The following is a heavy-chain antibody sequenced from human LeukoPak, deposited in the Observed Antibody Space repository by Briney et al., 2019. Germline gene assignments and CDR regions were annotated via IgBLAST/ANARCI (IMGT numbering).Heavy chain of an antibody. CDR3: ARQASDYYYYYMDV. V-gene: IGHV4-39*01. J-gene: IGHJ6*03. CDR1: GTSITSSAYY. CDR2: IYYSGTA. Sequence: ASETLSLTCTVSGTSITSSAYYWGWIRQVPWKGLEWIGSIYYSGTAYYNPSLESRVTISEDTSRSRFSLMLTSVTAADTAVYYCARQASDYYYYYMDVWGQGTTVIVAS.